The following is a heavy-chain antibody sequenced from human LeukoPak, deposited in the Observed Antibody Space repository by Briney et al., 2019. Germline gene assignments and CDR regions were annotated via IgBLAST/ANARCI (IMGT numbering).Heavy chain of an antibody. V-gene: IGHV4-59*08. CDR2: IYYSGST. CDR1: GGSISSYY. J-gene: IGHJ4*02. D-gene: IGHD2-21*01. CDR3: ARRRFTGENDY. Sequence: SETLSLTCTVSGGSISSYYWSWIRQPPGKGLEWIGYIYYSGSTNYNPSLKSRVTISVDTSKNQFSLKLSSVTAADTAVYYCARRRFTGENDYWGQGTLVTVSS.